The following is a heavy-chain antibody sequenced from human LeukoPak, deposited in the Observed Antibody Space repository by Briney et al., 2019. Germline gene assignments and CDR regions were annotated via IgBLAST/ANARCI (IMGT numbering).Heavy chain of an antibody. CDR3: ARGTRTGELDY. CDR2: IGTAGDT. Sequence: GGSLRLSCAASGFTFSSYDMHWVREATGKGLEWVSAIGTAGDTYYPGSVKGRFTISRENAKNSLYLQMNSLRAGDTAVYYCARGTRTGELDYWGQGTLVTVSS. J-gene: IGHJ4*02. D-gene: IGHD7-27*01. V-gene: IGHV3-13*01. CDR1: GFTFSSYD.